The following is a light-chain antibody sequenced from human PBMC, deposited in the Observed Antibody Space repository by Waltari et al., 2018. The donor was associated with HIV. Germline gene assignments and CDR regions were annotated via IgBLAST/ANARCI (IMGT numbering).Light chain of an antibody. CDR2: GAS. CDR1: QSVSSSY. Sequence: ESVLTQSPGTLSLSPGERATLSCRASQSVSSSYLAWYQHKPGQAPRLLIYGASSRATGIPDRFSGRGSGTDFTLTISRLEPEDFAVYYCQQYGSSPPYTFGQGTTLEIK. CDR3: QQYGSSPPYT. J-gene: IGKJ2*01. V-gene: IGKV3-20*01.